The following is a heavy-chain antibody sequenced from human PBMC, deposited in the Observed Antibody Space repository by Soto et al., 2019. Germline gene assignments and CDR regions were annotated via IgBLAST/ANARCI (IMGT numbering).Heavy chain of an antibody. J-gene: IGHJ4*02. CDR3: TTDDTSGYYFKH. CDR2: IKATAYGGTT. D-gene: IGHD3-22*01. CDR1: NMTFTYAW. Sequence: GGSLRLSCVVYNMTFTYAWMSWVRQAPGKGREWVGRIKATAYGGTTDYAAPVKGRFSISRDDSKNTLYLEMNSLRTEDTGTYFCTTDDTSGYYFKHWGLGNLVTVSS. V-gene: IGHV3-15*01.